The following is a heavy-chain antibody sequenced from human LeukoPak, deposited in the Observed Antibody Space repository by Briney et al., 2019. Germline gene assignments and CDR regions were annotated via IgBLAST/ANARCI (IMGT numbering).Heavy chain of an antibody. D-gene: IGHD6-19*01. CDR2: MYYSGNT. V-gene: IGHV4-61*01. CDR1: GGSVSSGSYY. J-gene: IGHJ4*02. CDR3: ARAEGYSSGWYDY. Sequence: PSETLSLTSTVSGGSVSSGSYYWSWIRQPPGKRLEWIGYMYYSGNTNYNPSLKSRITISIDTSKNQFSLKLSSVAAADTAVYFCARAEGYSSGWYDYWGQGTLVAVSS.